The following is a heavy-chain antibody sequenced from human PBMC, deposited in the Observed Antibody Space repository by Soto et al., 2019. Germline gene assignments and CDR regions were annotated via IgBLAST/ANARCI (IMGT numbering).Heavy chain of an antibody. CDR1: GFTFSSYG. CDR3: AKDHTMVRGPPWFDP. D-gene: IGHD3-10*01. V-gene: IGHV3-30*18. Sequence: GGSLRLSCAASGFTFSSYGMHWVRQAPGKGLEWVAVISYDGSNKYYADSVKGRFTISRDNSKNTLYLQMNSLRAEDTAVYYCAKDHTMVRGPPWFDPWGQGTLVTVSS. J-gene: IGHJ5*02. CDR2: ISYDGSNK.